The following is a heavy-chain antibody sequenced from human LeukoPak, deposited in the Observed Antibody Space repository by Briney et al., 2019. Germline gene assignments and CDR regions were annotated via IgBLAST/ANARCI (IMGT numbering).Heavy chain of an antibody. V-gene: IGHV4-61*01. Sequence: PSETLSLTCTVSGGSVSSGTYYWSWIRQPPGKGLEWIGYFYYTGSTNYNPSLKSRVTISVDTSKNQFSLKLSSVTAADTAVYYCAREKEQQLVRNWYFDLWGRGTLVTVSS. D-gene: IGHD6-13*01. CDR3: AREKEQQLVRNWYFDL. CDR2: FYYTGST. J-gene: IGHJ2*01. CDR1: GGSVSSGTYY.